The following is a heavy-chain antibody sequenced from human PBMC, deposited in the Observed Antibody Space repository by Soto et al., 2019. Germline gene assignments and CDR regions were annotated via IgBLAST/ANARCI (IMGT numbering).Heavy chain of an antibody. Sequence: GESLKISCKGSGYSFTSYWIGWVRQMPGKGLEWMGIIYPGDSDTRYSPSFQGQVTISADKSISTAYLQWSSLKASDTAMYYCARGVGTTPPWAENEECRFDYWGQGTLVTVSS. CDR1: GYSFTSYW. CDR2: IYPGDSDT. CDR3: ARGVGTTPPWAENEECRFDY. J-gene: IGHJ4*02. D-gene: IGHD2-2*01. V-gene: IGHV5-51*01.